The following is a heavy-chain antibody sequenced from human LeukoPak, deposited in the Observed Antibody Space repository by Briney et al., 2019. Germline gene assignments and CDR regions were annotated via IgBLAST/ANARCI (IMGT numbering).Heavy chain of an antibody. Sequence: SVKVSCKASGGTFSSYAISWVRQAPGPGLEWMGGIIPIFGTANYAQKFQGRVTITADKSTSTAYMELSSLRSEDTAVYYCARSGGPDIVFDYWGQGTLVTVSS. V-gene: IGHV1-69*06. CDR1: GGTFSSYA. CDR3: ARSGGPDIVFDY. D-gene: IGHD2-15*01. J-gene: IGHJ4*02. CDR2: IIPIFGTA.